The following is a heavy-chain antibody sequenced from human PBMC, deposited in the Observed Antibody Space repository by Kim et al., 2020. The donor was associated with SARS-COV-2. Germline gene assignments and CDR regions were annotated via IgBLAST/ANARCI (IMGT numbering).Heavy chain of an antibody. CDR1: GFTFSSYT. Sequence: GGSLRLSCAASGFTFSSYTMEWVRQAPGKGLEWVSSISTTSSYLYYGDSLKGRFTISRDNAENSLYLQINSLRAEDTAVYYCTRGRLAEHYFDQWGQGTLVTVSS. CDR2: ISTTSSYL. CDR3: TRGRLAEHYFDQ. J-gene: IGHJ4*02. V-gene: IGHV3-21*01. D-gene: IGHD1-26*01.